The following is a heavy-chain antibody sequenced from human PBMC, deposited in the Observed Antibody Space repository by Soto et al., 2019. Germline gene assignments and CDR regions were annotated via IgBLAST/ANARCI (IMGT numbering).Heavy chain of an antibody. Sequence: QITLKESGPTLVKPTQTLTLTCTFSGFSLSTSGVGVGWIRQPPGKALEWLAVVYWDDTKHYSPSLKSRLTITKDTCKTQVVLTMTNMDPVDTATYFCAHKGYGDYPLDYWGQGTLVTVSS. V-gene: IGHV2-5*02. CDR1: GFSLSTSGVG. D-gene: IGHD4-17*01. J-gene: IGHJ4*02. CDR3: AHKGYGDYPLDY. CDR2: VYWDDTK.